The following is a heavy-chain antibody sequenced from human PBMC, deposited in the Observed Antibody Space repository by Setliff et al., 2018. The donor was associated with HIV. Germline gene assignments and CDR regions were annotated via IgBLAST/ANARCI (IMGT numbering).Heavy chain of an antibody. CDR3: ARIDGEAADTNY. V-gene: IGHV4-38-2*01. J-gene: IGHJ4*02. CDR1: GNSISSGYY. CDR2: IYHTGST. D-gene: IGHD6-13*01. Sequence: PSETLSLTCVVSGNSISSGYYWGWVRQPPGKGLEWIGSIYHTGSTYYNPSLEGRVTISVDTSKNQFSLKLTSLTAADTAVYYCARIDGEAADTNYWGQGTLVTVSS.